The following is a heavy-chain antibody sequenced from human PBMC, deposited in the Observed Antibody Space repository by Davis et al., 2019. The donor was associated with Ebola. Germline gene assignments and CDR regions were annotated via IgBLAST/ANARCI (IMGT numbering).Heavy chain of an antibody. CDR1: GFTFSSYW. CDR3: ARDRSGYDFSPTTA. V-gene: IGHV3-7*01. D-gene: IGHD5-12*01. Sequence: ESLKISCAASGFTFSSYWMSWVRQAPGKGLEWVANIKQDGSEKYYVDSVKGRFTISRDNAKNSLYLQMNSLRAEDTAVYYCARDRSGYDFSPTTAWGQGTLVTVSS. J-gene: IGHJ5*02. CDR2: IKQDGSEK.